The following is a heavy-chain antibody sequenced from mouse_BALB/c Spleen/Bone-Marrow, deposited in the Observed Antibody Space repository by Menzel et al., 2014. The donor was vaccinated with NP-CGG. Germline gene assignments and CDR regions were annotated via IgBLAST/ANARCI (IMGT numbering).Heavy chain of an antibody. CDR2: INSNGGST. J-gene: IGHJ3*01. Sequence: EVQLVESGGGLVQPGGSLKLSCAASGFTFSSYGMSWVRQTPDKRLELVATINSNGGSTYYPDSVKGRFTISRDNAMNTLYLQMRSLKSEDTAIYYCSRGVDYSSWFAYWGQGTLVTVSA. V-gene: IGHV5-6-3*01. CDR1: GFTFSSYG. D-gene: IGHD2-4*01. CDR3: SRGVDYSSWFAY.